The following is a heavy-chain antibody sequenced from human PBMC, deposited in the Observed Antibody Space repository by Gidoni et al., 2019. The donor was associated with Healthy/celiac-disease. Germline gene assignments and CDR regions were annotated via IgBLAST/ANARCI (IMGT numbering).Heavy chain of an antibody. CDR3: ARDPPYCGGDCYLDY. CDR2: MSSSGSTI. CDR1: GFTFSSYE. D-gene: IGHD2-21*02. J-gene: IGHJ4*02. Sequence: VQLVESGGGLVLPGGSLRLSCAASGFTFSSYEMNWVRQGPGKGLEWVSYMSSSGSTIYYADSVKGRFTISRDNAKNSLYLQMNSLRAEDTAVYYCARDPPYCGGDCYLDYWGQGTLVTVSS. V-gene: IGHV3-48*03.